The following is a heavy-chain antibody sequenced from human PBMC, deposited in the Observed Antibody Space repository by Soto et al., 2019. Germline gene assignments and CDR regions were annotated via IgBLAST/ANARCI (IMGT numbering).Heavy chain of an antibody. CDR1: GYTFTSYG. J-gene: IGHJ4*02. Sequence: QVQLVQSGAGVKKPGASVKVSCKASGYTFTSYGISWVRQAPGQGLEWMGWISAYNGNTNYAQKRQGRVTMTTDTSTSTANMELRSLEPYDAAVYCSARDPLTTYFYYESGYGGGILDYWGQGTLGTVSS. V-gene: IGHV1-18*01. CDR2: ISAYNGNT. D-gene: IGHD3-3*01. CDR3: ARDPLTTYFYYESGYGGGILDY.